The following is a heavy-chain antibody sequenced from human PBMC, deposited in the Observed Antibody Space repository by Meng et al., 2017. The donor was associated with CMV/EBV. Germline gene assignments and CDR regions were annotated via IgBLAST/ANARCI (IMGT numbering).Heavy chain of an antibody. CDR1: GFTFSSSW. D-gene: IGHD2-15*01. J-gene: IGHJ4*02. CDR3: AKEFTVDGHVDY. Sequence: GGSLRLSCAASGFTFSSSWMHWVCQAPGKGLEWVAFIRYDGSNKYYADSVKGRFTISRDNSKNTLYLQMNSLRAEDTAVYYCAKEFTVDGHVDYWGQGTLVTVSS. CDR2: IRYDGSNK. V-gene: IGHV3-30*02.